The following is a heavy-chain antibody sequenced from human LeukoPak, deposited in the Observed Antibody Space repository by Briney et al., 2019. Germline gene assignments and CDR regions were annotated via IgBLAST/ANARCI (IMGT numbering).Heavy chain of an antibody. J-gene: IGHJ4*02. CDR3: ARMGYSSGWYRG. CDR2: ISGSSGII. Sequence: PGGSLRLSCAASGFTFNTYTMNWVRQAPGKGLERVSYISGSSGIIDYADSVRGRFTISRDNSENTLYLQMNSLRAEDTAVYYCARMGYSSGWYRGWGQGTLVTVSS. V-gene: IGHV3-48*01. D-gene: IGHD6-19*01. CDR1: GFTFNTYT.